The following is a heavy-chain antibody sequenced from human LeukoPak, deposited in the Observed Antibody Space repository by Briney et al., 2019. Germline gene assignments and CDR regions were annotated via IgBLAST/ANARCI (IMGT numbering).Heavy chain of an antibody. Sequence: ASVKVSCKASGYTFTSYAISWVRQAPGQGLEWMGGIIPIFGTANYAQKFQGRVTITTDESTSTAYMELSSLRSEDTAVYYCARGTYYDFWSGYYWGQGTLVTVSS. CDR3: ARGTYYDFWSGYY. D-gene: IGHD3-3*01. CDR2: IIPIFGTA. CDR1: GYTFTSYA. V-gene: IGHV1-69*05. J-gene: IGHJ4*02.